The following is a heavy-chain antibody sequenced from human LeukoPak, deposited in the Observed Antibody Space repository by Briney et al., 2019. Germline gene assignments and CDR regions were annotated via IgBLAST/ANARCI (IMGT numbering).Heavy chain of an antibody. CDR1: GFTVSSNY. D-gene: IGHD2-2*01. V-gene: IGHV3-53*01. Sequence: GGSLRLSCAASGFTVSSNYMSWVRQAPGKGLEWVSVIYSGGSTYYADSVKGRFTISRDNSKNTLYLQMNSLRAEDTAVYYCAISSTYYYYYMDVWGKGTTVTVSS. CDR3: AISSTYYYYYMDV. J-gene: IGHJ6*03. CDR2: IYSGGST.